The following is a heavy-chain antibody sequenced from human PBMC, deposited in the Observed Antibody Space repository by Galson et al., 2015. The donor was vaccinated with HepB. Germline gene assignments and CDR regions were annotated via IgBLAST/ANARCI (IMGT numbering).Heavy chain of an antibody. CDR2: ISYDGSNK. V-gene: IGHV3-30*18. CDR3: AKGVKIAARRGYYYGMDV. D-gene: IGHD6-6*01. CDR1: GFTFSSYG. J-gene: IGHJ6*02. Sequence: SLRLSCAASGFTFSSYGMHWVRQAPGKGLEWVAVISYDGSNKHYADSVKGRFTISRDNSKNTLYLQMSSLRAEDTAVYYCAKGVKIAARRGYYYGMDVWGQGTTVTVSS.